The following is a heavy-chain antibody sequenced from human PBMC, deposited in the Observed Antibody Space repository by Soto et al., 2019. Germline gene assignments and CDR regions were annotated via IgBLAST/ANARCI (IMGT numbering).Heavy chain of an antibody. CDR3: ARPNYDYVWGSYRLPGYYGMDV. J-gene: IGHJ6*02. CDR2: IIPIFGTA. V-gene: IGHV1-69*13. CDR1: GGTFSSYA. D-gene: IGHD3-16*02. Sequence: SVKVSCKASGGTFSSYAISWVRQAPGQGLEWMGGIIPIFGTANYAQKFQGRVSITADESTSTAYMELSSLRSEDTAVYYCARPNYDYVWGSYRLPGYYGMDVWGQGTTVTVSS.